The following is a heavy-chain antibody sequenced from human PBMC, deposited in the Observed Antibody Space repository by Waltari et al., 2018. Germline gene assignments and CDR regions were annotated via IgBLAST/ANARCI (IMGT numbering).Heavy chain of an antibody. V-gene: IGHV1-69*08. CDR3: ARDDPSTMVQGVPGY. CDR2: IIPIFGTA. Sequence: QVQLVQSGAEVKKPGSSVKVSWVRQAPGQGLEWMGRIIPIFGTANYAQKFQGRVTITADKSTSTAYMELSSLRSEDTAVYYCARDDPSTMVQGVPGYWGQGTLVTVSS. J-gene: IGHJ4*02. D-gene: IGHD3-10*01.